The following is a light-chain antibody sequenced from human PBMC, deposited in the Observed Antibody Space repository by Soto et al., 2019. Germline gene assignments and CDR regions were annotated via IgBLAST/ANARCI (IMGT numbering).Light chain of an antibody. Sequence: EIQMTQSPSSVSASVGDRVTITCRASQDISSGLAWYQQKPGKAPKLLIDAASRLHHGVPSRFSCSGSGTEFTLTISSLQPEDFASYYCQEASSFPLAFGGGTTVDIK. CDR3: QEASSFPLA. CDR1: QDISSG. CDR2: AAS. V-gene: IGKV1-12*01. J-gene: IGKJ4*01.